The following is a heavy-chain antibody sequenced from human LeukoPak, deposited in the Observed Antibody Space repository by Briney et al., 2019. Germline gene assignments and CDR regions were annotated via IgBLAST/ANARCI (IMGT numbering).Heavy chain of an antibody. Sequence: GGSLRLSCEASGFTFTTYSMTWVRQAPGKGLEWVSIISSSSSAIFSADALKGRFTISRDDAKNLLYLDMNSLRAEDTAVYYRARGHTAVTRHFDFWGQGTLDTVSS. CDR3: ARGHTAVTRHFDF. CDR2: ISSSSSAI. D-gene: IGHD4-17*01. V-gene: IGHV3-21*01. CDR1: GFTFTTYS. J-gene: IGHJ4*02.